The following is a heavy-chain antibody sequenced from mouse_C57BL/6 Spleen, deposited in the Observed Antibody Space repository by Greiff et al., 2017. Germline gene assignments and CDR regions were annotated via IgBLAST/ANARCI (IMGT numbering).Heavy chain of an antibody. CDR3: ARRGYYGSSYFDY. Sequence: QVQLQQSGPELVKPGASVKLSCKASGYTFTSYDINWVKQRPGQGLEWIGWIYPRDGSTKYNEKFKGKATLTVATSSSTAYMELHSLTSEDSAVYFCARRGYYGSSYFDYWGQGTTLTVSS. J-gene: IGHJ2*01. CDR2: IYPRDGST. V-gene: IGHV1-85*01. CDR1: GYTFTSYD. D-gene: IGHD1-1*01.